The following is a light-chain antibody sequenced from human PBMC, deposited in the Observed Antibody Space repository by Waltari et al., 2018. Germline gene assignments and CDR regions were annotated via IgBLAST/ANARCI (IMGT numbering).Light chain of an antibody. CDR1: QSLLHSNGYNY. Sequence: DIVMTQSPLSLPVTPGEHASIPCRSSQSLLHSNGYNYLDWYLQKPGQSPQLLIYLGSNRASGVPDRFSGSGSGTDFTLKISRVEAEDVGVYYCMQALQTPRYTFGQGTKLEIK. V-gene: IGKV2-28*01. CDR3: MQALQTPRYT. CDR2: LGS. J-gene: IGKJ2*01.